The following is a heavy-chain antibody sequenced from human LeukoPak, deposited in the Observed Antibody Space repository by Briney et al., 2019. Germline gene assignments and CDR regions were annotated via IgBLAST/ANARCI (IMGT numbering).Heavy chain of an antibody. CDR1: GFTFSAYG. CDR3: AREGVVVAASDAFDI. CDR2: VSGADGTT. V-gene: IGHV3-23*01. Sequence: GGSLRLSCAASGFTFSAYGMSWVRQSPRKGLEWVSGVSGADGTTYYADSVKGRFTISRDNAKNSLYLQMNSLRAEDTAVYYCAREGVVVAASDAFDIWGQGTMVTVSS. D-gene: IGHD2-15*01. J-gene: IGHJ3*02.